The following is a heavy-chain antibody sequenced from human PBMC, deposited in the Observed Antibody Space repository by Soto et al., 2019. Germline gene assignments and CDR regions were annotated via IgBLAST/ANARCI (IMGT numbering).Heavy chain of an antibody. Sequence: QVQLVESGGGVVQPGRSLRLSCAASGFTFSSYAMHWVRQAPGKGLEWVAVISYDGSNKYYADSVKGRFTISRDNSXTTLDLQMNSLRAEDTAVYYYAQEGHDYTYLGGMDVWGQGTTVTVSS. V-gene: IGHV3-30-3*01. CDR1: GFTFSSYA. J-gene: IGHJ6*02. CDR3: AQEGHDYTYLGGMDV. D-gene: IGHD4-4*01. CDR2: ISYDGSNK.